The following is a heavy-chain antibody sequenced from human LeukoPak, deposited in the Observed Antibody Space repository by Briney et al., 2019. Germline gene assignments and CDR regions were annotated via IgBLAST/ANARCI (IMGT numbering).Heavy chain of an antibody. CDR1: GYTFTGYY. D-gene: IGHD6-13*01. CDR3: ARDESMTEGAAAGRGYYYYMDV. V-gene: IGHV1-2*02. Sequence: GASVKVSCKASGYTFTGYYMHWVRQAPGQGLEWMGWINPNSGGTNYAQKFQGRVTMTRDTSISTAYMELSSLRSEDTAVYYCARDESMTEGAAAGRGYYYYMDVWGKGTTVTVSS. J-gene: IGHJ6*03. CDR2: INPNSGGT.